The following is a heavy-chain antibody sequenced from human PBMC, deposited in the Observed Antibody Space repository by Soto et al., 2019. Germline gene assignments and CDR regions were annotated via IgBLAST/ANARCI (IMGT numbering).Heavy chain of an antibody. CDR1: GYSFYNND. CDR3: VRMAAAGTLNWFDP. J-gene: IGHJ5*02. Sequence: QVQLVQSGAEVKKPGDSVKVSCKTSGYSFYNNDISWVRQATGQGLEWMGWMNPGSGKAGYADKFQGRVTMNRKASISTAYMELSNLRSEDTAVYYCVRMAAAGTLNWFDPWGQGTLVSVSS. D-gene: IGHD6-25*01. CDR2: MNPGSGKA. V-gene: IGHV1-8*01.